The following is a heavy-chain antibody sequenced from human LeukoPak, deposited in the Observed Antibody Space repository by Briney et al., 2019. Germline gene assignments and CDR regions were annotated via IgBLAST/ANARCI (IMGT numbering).Heavy chain of an antibody. CDR2: IYYSGST. CDR1: GGSIRSGGYY. CDR3: ARESEGVVPAAIGWFDP. D-gene: IGHD2-2*01. Sequence: PSETLSLTCTVSGGSIRSGGYYWSWIRQHPGKALEWIGYIYYSGSTYYNPSLKSRVTISVDTSKNHFSLKLSSVTAADTAVYYCARESEGVVPAAIGWFDPWGQGTLVTVSS. V-gene: IGHV4-31*03. J-gene: IGHJ5*02.